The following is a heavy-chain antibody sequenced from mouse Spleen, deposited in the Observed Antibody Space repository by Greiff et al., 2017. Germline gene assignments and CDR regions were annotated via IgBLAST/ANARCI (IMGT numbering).Heavy chain of an antibody. CDR2: ISYSGST. CDR1: GYSITSDYA. CDR3: ARDDGDYFDY. V-gene: IGHV3-2*02. Sequence: DVKLQESGPGLVKPSQSLSLTCTVTGYSITSDYAWNWIRQFPGNKLEWMGYISYSGSTSYNPSLKSRISITRDTSKNQFFLQLNSVTTEDTATYYCARDDGDYFDYWGQGTTLTVSS. D-gene: IGHD2-12*01. J-gene: IGHJ2*01.